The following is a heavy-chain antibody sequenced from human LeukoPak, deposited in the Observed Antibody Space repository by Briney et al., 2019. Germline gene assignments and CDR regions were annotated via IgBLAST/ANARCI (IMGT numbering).Heavy chain of an antibody. CDR3: ARRRTTIFGVVDDY. D-gene: IGHD3-3*01. J-gene: IGHJ4*02. V-gene: IGHV4-34*01. CDR2: INHSGST. Sequence: SETLSLTCAVYGGSFSGYYWSWIRQPPGKGLEWIGEINHSGSTNYNPSLKSRVTISVDTSKNRFSLKLSSVTAADTAVYYCARRRTTIFGVVDDYWGQGTLVTVSS. CDR1: GGSFSGYY.